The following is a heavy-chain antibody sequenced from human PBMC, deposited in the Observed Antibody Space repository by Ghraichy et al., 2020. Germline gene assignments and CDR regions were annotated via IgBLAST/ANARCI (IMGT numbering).Heavy chain of an antibody. CDR2: ISPNSGYT. Sequence: ASVKVSCKASGYTFTGYYIHWVRQAPGQGLEWMGWISPNSGYTNYAQKFQDRVTMTGDRSFSAAFMELSSLRSDDTAVYYCARGDSGFGESYCPDYWGQGTLVTVSS. CDR3: ARGDSGFGESYCPDY. V-gene: IGHV1-2*02. CDR1: GYTFTGYY. D-gene: IGHD3-10*01. J-gene: IGHJ4*02.